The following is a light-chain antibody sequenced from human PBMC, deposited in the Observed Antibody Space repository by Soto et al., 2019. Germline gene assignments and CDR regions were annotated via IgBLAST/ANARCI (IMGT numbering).Light chain of an antibody. Sequence: QSVLTQPPSVSGAPGQRVTISCTGSSSNIGAGYDVHWYQQLPGTAPKLLIYGNSNRPSGVPDRFSGSKSGTSASLAITGLQADDEADYYCQSYDSSLSVDVFGTGTKVTVL. CDR2: GNS. CDR1: SSNIGAGYD. CDR3: QSYDSSLSVDV. J-gene: IGLJ1*01. V-gene: IGLV1-40*01.